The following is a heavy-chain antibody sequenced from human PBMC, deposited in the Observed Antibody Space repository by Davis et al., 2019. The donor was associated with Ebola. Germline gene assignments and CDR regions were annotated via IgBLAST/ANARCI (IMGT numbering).Heavy chain of an antibody. CDR3: ARRFDC. Sequence: GESLKISCAASTFKFGNFWMSWVRQAPGKGLEWVANIRQDGSEKYYVDSVKGRFTISRDNAKNSMYLQMNSLRVEDTAVYYCARRFDCWGRGTLVSVSS. V-gene: IGHV3-7*01. CDR2: IRQDGSEK. J-gene: IGHJ4*02. CDR1: TFKFGNFW.